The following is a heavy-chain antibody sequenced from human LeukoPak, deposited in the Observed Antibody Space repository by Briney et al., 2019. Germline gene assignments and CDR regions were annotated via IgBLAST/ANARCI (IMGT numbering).Heavy chain of an antibody. J-gene: IGHJ5*02. CDR1: GYTFTRYG. CDR3: ARALSVDTVRIVVVPPATTSDWFAP. V-gene: IGHV1-18*01. D-gene: IGHD2-21*01. Sequence: APVKVSCKALGYTFTRYGVTWVRQAPGQGLEWMGWINGHEGNTNYAQKFQGRVTMTIDTSTSTAYMELRSLTSDDTAVYYCARALSVDTVRIVVVPPATTSDWFAPWGQGTLVTVSS. CDR2: INGHEGNT.